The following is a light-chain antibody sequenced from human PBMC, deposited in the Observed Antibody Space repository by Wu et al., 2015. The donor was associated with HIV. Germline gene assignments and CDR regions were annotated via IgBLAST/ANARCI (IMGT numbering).Light chain of an antibody. Sequence: EFVLTQSPATLSLSPGERAILSCRASQSVGSYLAWYQQKPGQSPRLLIYDASNRATGIPARFSGSGSGADFTLTISSLEPEDFAVYYCQQSNNWPLTFGQGTRLEIK. CDR2: DAS. V-gene: IGKV3-11*01. J-gene: IGKJ5*01. CDR3: QQSNNWPLT. CDR1: QSVGSY.